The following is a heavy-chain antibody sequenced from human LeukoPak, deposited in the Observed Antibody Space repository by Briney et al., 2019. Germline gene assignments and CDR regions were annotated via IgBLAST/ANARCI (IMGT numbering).Heavy chain of an antibody. CDR3: ATDHQTWGTVGGREK. CDR1: GYTLTELS. CDR2: FDPEDGET. Sequence: ASVKVSCKVSGYTLTELSMHWVRQAPGKGLEWMGGFDPEDGETIYAQKFQGRVTMTEDTSTDTAYMELSSLRSEDTAVYYCATDHQTWGTVGGREKWGQGTLVTVSS. D-gene: IGHD3-16*01. V-gene: IGHV1-24*01. J-gene: IGHJ4*02.